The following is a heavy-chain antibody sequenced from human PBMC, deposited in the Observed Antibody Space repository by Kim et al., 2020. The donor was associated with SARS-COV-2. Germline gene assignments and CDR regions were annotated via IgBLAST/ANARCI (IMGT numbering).Heavy chain of an antibody. CDR3: ARDDDSSGYYGSFDY. Sequence: PSLKSRVTISVDKSKNQFSLKLSSVTAADTAVYYCARDDDSSGYYGSFDYWGQGTLVTVSS. V-gene: IGHV4-4*02. D-gene: IGHD3-22*01. J-gene: IGHJ4*02.